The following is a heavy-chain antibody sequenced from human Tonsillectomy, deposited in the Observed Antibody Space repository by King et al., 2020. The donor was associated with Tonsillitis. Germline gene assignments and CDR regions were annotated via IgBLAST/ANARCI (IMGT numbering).Heavy chain of an antibody. D-gene: IGHD2-2*01. CDR1: GYTFTGYD. V-gene: IGHV1-8*01. CDR2: MNPNSGNT. CDR3: VRSPIVVVPVARHDVFDI. Sequence: VQLVESGAEVKKPGASVKVSCKASGYTFTGYDINWVRQATGQGLEWMGWMNPNSGNTGYAQKFQGRVTMTRNTSISTAYMELSSLRSEDTAVYYCVRSPIVVVPVARHDVFDIWGQGTMVTVSS. J-gene: IGHJ3*02.